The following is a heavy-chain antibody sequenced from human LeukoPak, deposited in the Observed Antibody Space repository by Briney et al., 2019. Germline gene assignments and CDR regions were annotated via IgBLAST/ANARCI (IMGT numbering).Heavy chain of an antibody. CDR1: GGSISSYY. CDR2: IYTSGST. J-gene: IGHJ3*02. D-gene: IGHD2-15*01. CDR3: ARGHTGGGYCSGGSCLEFYDAFDI. Sequence: SETLSLTCTVSGGSISSYYWSWIRQPAGKGLEWIGRIYTSGSTNYNPSLKSRVTMSVDTSKNQFSLKLSSVTAADTAVYYCARGHTGGGYCSGGSCLEFYDAFDIWGQGTMVTVSS. V-gene: IGHV4-4*07.